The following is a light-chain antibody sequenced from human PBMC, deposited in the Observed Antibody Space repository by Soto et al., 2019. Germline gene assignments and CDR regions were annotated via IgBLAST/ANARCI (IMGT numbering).Light chain of an antibody. CDR1: QSISSW. CDR3: QQYTTYPWT. Sequence: DVEMTQSPSTLSASVGDTVTVACRASQSISSWLAWYQQKPGRAPKVLIFDASSLESGVPSRFSGSGSATEFTLTISSLQPDDFATYYCQQYTTYPWTFGQGTKV. V-gene: IGKV1-5*01. CDR2: DAS. J-gene: IGKJ1*01.